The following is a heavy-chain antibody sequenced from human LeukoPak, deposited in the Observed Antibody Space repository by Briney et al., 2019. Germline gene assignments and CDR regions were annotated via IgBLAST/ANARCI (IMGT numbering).Heavy chain of an antibody. D-gene: IGHD3-3*01. V-gene: IGHV1-2*02. Sequence: ASVKVSCKASGYTFTGYYMHWVRQAPGQGLEWMGWINPNSGGTDYAQKFQGRVTMTRDTSISTAYMELSRLRSDDTAVYYCAREGVLRFLEWYPRGAFDIWGQGTMVTVSS. J-gene: IGHJ3*02. CDR1: GYTFTGYY. CDR2: INPNSGGT. CDR3: AREGVLRFLEWYPRGAFDI.